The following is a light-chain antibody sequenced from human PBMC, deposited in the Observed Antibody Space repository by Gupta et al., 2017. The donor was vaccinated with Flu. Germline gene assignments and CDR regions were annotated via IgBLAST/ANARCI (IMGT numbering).Light chain of an antibody. J-gene: IGLJ3*02. CDR1: SSNIGSNY. V-gene: IGLV1-47*01. Sequence: QSVLTQPPPASGTPGQRVTISCSGSSSNIGSNYVYWYQQLPGTAPKLLIYRNNRRPSGVPDRFSGSKSGTSASLAISGLRSEDEADYYCAAWDDSLSGPVFGGGTKLTVL. CDR2: RNN. CDR3: AAWDDSLSGPV.